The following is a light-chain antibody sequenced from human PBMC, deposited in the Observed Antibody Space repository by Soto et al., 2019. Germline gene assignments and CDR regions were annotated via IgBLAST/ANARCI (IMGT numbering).Light chain of an antibody. J-gene: IGKJ2*01. V-gene: IGKV3-15*01. Sequence: ELVMTQSPATLSVSQGERANLSCRGSQTIDKTLAWSQRKTGKAPRLLSYDVSTRATGVPDRLSGSGSGTDLTLTISRLQSEDFAVYYCQHYNYWPYTFGQGTKVDIK. CDR3: QHYNYWPYT. CDR1: QTIDKT. CDR2: DVS.